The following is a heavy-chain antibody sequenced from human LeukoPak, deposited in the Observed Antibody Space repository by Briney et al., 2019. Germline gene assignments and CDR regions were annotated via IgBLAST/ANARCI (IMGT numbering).Heavy chain of an antibody. CDR2: INPSGGST. D-gene: IGHD2-15*01. CDR3: ARGQLGYCSGGSCPFDY. Sequence: ASVKVSCKASGYTFTSYYMHWVRQAPGQGLEWMGIINPSGGSTSYAQKFQGRVTMTRDMSTSTAYMELSSLRSEDTAVYYCARGQLGYCSGGSCPFDYWGQGTLVTVSS. J-gene: IGHJ4*02. V-gene: IGHV1-46*01. CDR1: GYTFTSYY.